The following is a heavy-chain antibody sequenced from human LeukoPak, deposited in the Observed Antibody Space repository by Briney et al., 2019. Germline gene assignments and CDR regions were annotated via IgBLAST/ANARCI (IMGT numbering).Heavy chain of an antibody. V-gene: IGHV3-48*01. CDR3: ARTRSGFYFDY. D-gene: IGHD3-3*01. CDR2: ISTSSTSI. CDR1: GFTFSSYS. J-gene: IGHJ4*02. Sequence: GGSLRLSCAASGFTFSSYSVSWVRQAPGKGLDWVSYISTSSTSIYYADSVEGRFTISRDNAKNSLYLQLNSLRAEDTAVYYCARTRSGFYFDYWGQGTLVTVSS.